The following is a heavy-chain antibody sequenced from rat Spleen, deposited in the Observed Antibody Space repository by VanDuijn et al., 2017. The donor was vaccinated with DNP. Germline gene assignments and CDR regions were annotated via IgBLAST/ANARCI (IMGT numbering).Heavy chain of an antibody. V-gene: IGHV5-7*01. Sequence: EVQLVESGGDLVQSGRSLKLSCAASGFTFSDHNMAWVRQVPKKGLEWVASSSYDGSRVHYRDSVKGRFTISRDNAKNTLYLQMNSLRSEDMATYYCARWNSGHFDYWGQGVMVTVSS. CDR3: ARWNSGHFDY. CDR1: GFTFSDHN. D-gene: IGHD4-3*01. CDR2: SSYDGSRV. J-gene: IGHJ2*01.